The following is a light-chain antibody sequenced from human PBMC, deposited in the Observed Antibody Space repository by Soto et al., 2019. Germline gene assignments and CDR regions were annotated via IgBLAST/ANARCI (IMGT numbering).Light chain of an antibody. CDR1: SSDVGGYNY. CDR3: SSSTGSTTLGVV. Sequence: QSALTQPASVSGSPGQSITISCTGTSSDVGGYNYVSWYQQHPGKAPKLMIYGVTNRPSGVSNRFSGSKSGNTASLTISGLQAEDEADYYCSSSTGSTTLGVVFGGGTKLTVL. V-gene: IGLV2-14*01. CDR2: GVT. J-gene: IGLJ2*01.